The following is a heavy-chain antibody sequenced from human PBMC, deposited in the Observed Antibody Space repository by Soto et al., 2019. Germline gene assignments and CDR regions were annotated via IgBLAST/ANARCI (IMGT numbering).Heavy chain of an antibody. V-gene: IGHV3-9*01. J-gene: IGHJ4*02. Sequence: SLRLSCAASGFTFDDYAMHWVRQAPGKGLEWVSGISWNSGSIGYADSVKGRFTISRDNAKNSLYLQMNSLRAEDTALYYCAKDGVSIGYGDYRTYFDYWGQGRMVTVSS. CDR3: AKDGVSIGYGDYRTYFDY. D-gene: IGHD4-17*01. CDR1: GFTFDDYA. CDR2: ISWNSGSI.